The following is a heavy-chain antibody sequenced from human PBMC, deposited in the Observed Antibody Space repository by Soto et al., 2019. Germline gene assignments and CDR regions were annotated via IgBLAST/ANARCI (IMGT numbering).Heavy chain of an antibody. J-gene: IGHJ5*02. D-gene: IGHD3-16*01. CDR2: ISYRGST. CDR3: ERLGIVTRAAITWFDT. V-gene: IGHV4-59*01. CDR1: AGSITTSY. Sequence: RSLTCTVSAGSITTSYWSWIRQPLGKALEWIGYISYRGSTNYNPSLKSRLTISIDTSKSQISLKLTSMTTAETAVYYCERLGIVTRAAITWFDTWGQGTLVTVSS.